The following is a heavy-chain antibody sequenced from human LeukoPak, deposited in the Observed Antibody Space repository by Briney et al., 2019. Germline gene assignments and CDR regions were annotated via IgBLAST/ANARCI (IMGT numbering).Heavy chain of an antibody. V-gene: IGHV3-9*03. CDR2: ISWNSGNI. J-gene: IGHJ4*02. D-gene: IGHD4-17*01. Sequence: GGSLRLSCAASGFTFHDYAMHWVRQAPGKGLEWDSGISWNSGNIVYADSVKGRFTISRDNAKNSLYLQMDSLRAEDVALYYCAKGQTIITMTTFDYWGQGTLVTVSS. CDR1: GFTFHDYA. CDR3: AKGQTIITMTTFDY.